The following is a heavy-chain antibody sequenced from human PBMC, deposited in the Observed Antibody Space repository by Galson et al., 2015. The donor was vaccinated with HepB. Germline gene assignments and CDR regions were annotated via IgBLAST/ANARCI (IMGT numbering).Heavy chain of an antibody. CDR2: ISYDGSKK. D-gene: IGHD2-2*01. Sequence: SLRLSCAASRFSFSTYTMNWVRQAPGKGPEWVAFISYDGSKKYYADPVKGRFTISRDNSKNTLYLEMNSLRGEDTAVYYCASGYCTSSSCSYEPFEIWGQGTMVTVSS. CDR3: ASGYCTSSSCSYEPFEI. V-gene: IGHV3-30-3*01. CDR1: RFSFSTYT. J-gene: IGHJ3*02.